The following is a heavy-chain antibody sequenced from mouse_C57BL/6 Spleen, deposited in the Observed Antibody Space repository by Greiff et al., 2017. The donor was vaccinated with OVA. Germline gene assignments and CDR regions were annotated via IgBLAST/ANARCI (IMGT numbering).Heavy chain of an antibody. V-gene: IGHV1-85*01. J-gene: IGHJ2*01. CDR1: GYTFTSYD. CDR3: ARSYYYGSSYYFDY. D-gene: IGHD1-1*01. CDR2: LYPRDGST. Sequence: VQLPASGPSLVQPWASVKLSCKASGYTFTSYDINWVKQRPGQGLEWIGWLYPRDGSTKYNEKFKGKATLTVDTSSSTAYIELLSLTSEYSAVYFCARSYYYGSSYYFDYWGQGTTLTVSS.